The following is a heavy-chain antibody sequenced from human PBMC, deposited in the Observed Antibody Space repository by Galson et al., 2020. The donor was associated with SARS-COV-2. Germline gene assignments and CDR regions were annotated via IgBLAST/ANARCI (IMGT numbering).Heavy chain of an antibody. V-gene: IGHV3-7*03. CDR3: ARENYGSAGYHDY. Sequence: GGSLRLSCAASGFTFSRYWMSWVRQAPGKGLEWVANIKQDGNIRYYVDSVEGRFTISRDNAKNSLYLQMNSLRAEDSAMYYCARENYGSAGYHDYWGQGTLVTVSS. CDR2: IKQDGNIR. CDR1: GFTFSRYW. J-gene: IGHJ4*02. D-gene: IGHD3-22*01.